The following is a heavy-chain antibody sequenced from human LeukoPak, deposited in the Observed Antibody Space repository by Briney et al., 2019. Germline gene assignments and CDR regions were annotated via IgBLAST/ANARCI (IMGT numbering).Heavy chain of an antibody. CDR1: GGTFSSYA. J-gene: IGHJ4*02. CDR3: ARAPREGPYYDFWSGQGALDY. Sequence: GSSVKVSCKASGGTFSSYAISWVRQAPGQGLEWMGGIIPIFGTANYAQKFQGRVTITADESTSTAYMELSSLRSEDTAVYYCARAPREGPYYDFWSGQGALDYWGQGTLVTVSS. D-gene: IGHD3-3*01. V-gene: IGHV1-69*01. CDR2: IIPIFGTA.